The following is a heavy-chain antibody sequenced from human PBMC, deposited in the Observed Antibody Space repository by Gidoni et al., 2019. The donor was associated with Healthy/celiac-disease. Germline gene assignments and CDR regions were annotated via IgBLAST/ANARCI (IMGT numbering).Heavy chain of an antibody. CDR3: ASRQYLRQAGLWY. CDR2: IIPIFGKA. D-gene: IGHD4-4*01. V-gene: IGHV1-69*01. CDR1: VGTSSSYA. Sequence: QLQLVQSGAEVKKPGSSVKVSCKASVGTSSSYAIRWARQARGQGLEWMGGIIPIFGKANYAQKFKGRVTITADESTSTGYMELSSLRSEDTAVEYCASRQYLRQAGLWYWGQGTLVTVSS. J-gene: IGHJ4*02.